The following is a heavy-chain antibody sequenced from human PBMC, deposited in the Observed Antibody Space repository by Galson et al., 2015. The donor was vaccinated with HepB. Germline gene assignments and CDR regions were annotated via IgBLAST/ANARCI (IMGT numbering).Heavy chain of an antibody. CDR3: ARWGIGKVRGADY. CDR2: ISAYNGNT. V-gene: IGHV1-18*01. D-gene: IGHD3-10*01. Sequence: SVTVSCKASGSTFTSYGISWARQAPGQGLEWMGWISAYNGNTNYAQKLQGRVTITTDTSTSTAYMELRSLRSDDTAVYYCARWGIGKVRGADYWGQGTLVTVSS. J-gene: IGHJ4*02. CDR1: GSTFTSYG.